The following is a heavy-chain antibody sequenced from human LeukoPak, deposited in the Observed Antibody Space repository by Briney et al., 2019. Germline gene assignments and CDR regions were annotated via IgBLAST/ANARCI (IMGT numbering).Heavy chain of an antibody. CDR1: GFTFSTYA. Sequence: PGGSLRLSCAASGFTFSTYAMHWVRQAPGKGLEYVSAISYDGGSTYYATSLKGRFSISRDNSKNTLYLQMGSLRAEDMAVYYCARVKFGTDRGGGLDVWGQGTMVTVSS. J-gene: IGHJ3*01. CDR2: ISYDGGST. CDR3: ARVKFGTDRGGGLDV. V-gene: IGHV3-64*01. D-gene: IGHD2-15*01.